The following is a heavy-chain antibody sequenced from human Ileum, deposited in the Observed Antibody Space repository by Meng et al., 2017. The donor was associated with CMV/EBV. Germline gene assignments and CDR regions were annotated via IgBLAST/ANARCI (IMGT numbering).Heavy chain of an antibody. CDR2: INHRGIT. Sequence: LSLTCAVYDGSFSGYYWTWIRQSPGKRLEWIGEINHRGITQYNPSLKSRVTISVDTSKNQLSLRLSSVTAADTAVYYCARENWIDGYWGQGTLVTVSS. CDR3: ARENWIDGY. D-gene: IGHD1-1*01. CDR1: DGSFSGYY. V-gene: IGHV4-34*01. J-gene: IGHJ4*02.